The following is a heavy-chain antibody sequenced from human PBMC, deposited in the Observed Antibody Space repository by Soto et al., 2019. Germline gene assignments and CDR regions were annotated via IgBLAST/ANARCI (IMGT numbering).Heavy chain of an antibody. D-gene: IGHD5-12*01. CDR1: GGSISSGGYY. Sequence: QVQLQESGPGLVKPSQTLSLTCTVSGGSISSGGYYWSWIRQHPGKGLEWIGYIYYSGSTYYNPSLKSRVTISVDTSKNQFSLKLSSVTAADTAVYYCARSRARLQLSYYFDYWGQGTLVTVSS. CDR2: IYYSGST. J-gene: IGHJ4*02. V-gene: IGHV4-31*03. CDR3: ARSRARLQLSYYFDY.